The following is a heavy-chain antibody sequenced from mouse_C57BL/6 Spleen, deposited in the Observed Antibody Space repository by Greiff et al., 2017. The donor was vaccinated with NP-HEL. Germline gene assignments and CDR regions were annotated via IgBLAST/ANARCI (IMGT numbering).Heavy chain of an antibody. CDR2: ISSGGDYI. CDR3: TRDPVNWDGGYYAMDY. CDR1: GFTFSSYA. J-gene: IGHJ4*01. D-gene: IGHD4-1*01. Sequence: EVHLVESGEGLVKPGGSLKLSCAASGFTFSSYAMSWVRQTPEKRLEWVAYISSGGDYIYYADTVKGRFTISRDNARNTLYLQLSSLKSEDTAMYYCTRDPVNWDGGYYAMDYWGQGTSVTVSS. V-gene: IGHV5-9-1*02.